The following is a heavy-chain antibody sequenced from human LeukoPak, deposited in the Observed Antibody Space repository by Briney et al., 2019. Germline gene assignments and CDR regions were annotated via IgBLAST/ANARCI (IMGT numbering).Heavy chain of an antibody. CDR3: ATPPPYCSSTSCYGMDV. Sequence: GRSLRLSCAASGFTFSSYGMHWVRQAPGKGLEWVAVISYDGSNKYYADSVKGRFTISRDNSKNTLYLQMNSLRAEDTAVYYCATPPPYCSSTSCYGMDVWGQGTTVTVSS. CDR2: ISYDGSNK. D-gene: IGHD2-2*01. CDR1: GFTFSSYG. J-gene: IGHJ6*02. V-gene: IGHV3-30*03.